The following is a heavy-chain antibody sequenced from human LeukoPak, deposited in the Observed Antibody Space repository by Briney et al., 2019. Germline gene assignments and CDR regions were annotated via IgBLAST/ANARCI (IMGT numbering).Heavy chain of an antibody. CDR1: GFTFSDYY. J-gene: IGHJ4*02. D-gene: IGHD4-23*01. CDR3: AREVTPYY. V-gene: IGHV3-7*01. CDR2: IKQDGSEK. Sequence: PGGSLRLSCVASGFTFSDYYMSWVRQPPGKGLEWVANIKQDGSEKYYVDSVKGRFTISRDNAKNPLFLQMNSLRAEDTAVYYCAREVTPYYWGQGTLVTVSS.